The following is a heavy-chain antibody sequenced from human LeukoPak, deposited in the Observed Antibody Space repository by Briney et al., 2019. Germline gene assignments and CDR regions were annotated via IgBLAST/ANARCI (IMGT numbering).Heavy chain of an antibody. CDR2: IYTSGST. J-gene: IGHJ4*02. CDR1: GDSISSGSYY. Sequence: SSETLSLTCTVSGDSISSGSYYWSWIRQPAGKGLEWIGRIYTSGSTNYSPSLKSRVTISLDTSKNQFSLRLSSVTAADTAVYYCARGLFHYDYVWGSFHRPSRGYYFDYWGQGTLVTVSS. V-gene: IGHV4-61*02. CDR3: ARGLFHYDYVWGSFHRPSRGYYFDY. D-gene: IGHD3-16*01.